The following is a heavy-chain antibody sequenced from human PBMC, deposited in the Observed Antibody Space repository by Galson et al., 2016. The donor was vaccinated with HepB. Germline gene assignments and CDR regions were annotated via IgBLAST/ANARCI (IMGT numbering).Heavy chain of an antibody. CDR1: GDPMNRHGW. V-gene: IGHV4-31*11. J-gene: IGHJ3*01. Sequence: TLSLTCAVSGDPMNRHGWWSWVRQHPGKGLVWIGYILSSGTTSYNPSLKTRVSMSVDTSRNQFSLTLNSVTAADTALYFCARAWEYTSSSDLGFDFWGRGTMVTVSS. CDR2: ILSSGTT. D-gene: IGHD6-6*01. CDR3: ARAWEYTSSSDLGFDF.